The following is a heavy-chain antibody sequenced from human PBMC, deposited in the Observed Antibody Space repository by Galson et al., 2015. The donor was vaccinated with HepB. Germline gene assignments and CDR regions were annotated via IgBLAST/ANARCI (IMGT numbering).Heavy chain of an antibody. CDR3: ARAGVPAAISYYYMDV. CDR1: GFTFSRYS. D-gene: IGHD2-2*02. Sequence: SLRLSCAASGFTFSRYSMNWVRQAPGKGLEWVSSISSSSSYIYYADSVKGRFTISRDNAKNSLYLQMNSLRAEDTAVYHCARAGVPAAISYYYMDVWGKGTTVTVSS. CDR2: ISSSSSYI. J-gene: IGHJ6*03. V-gene: IGHV3-21*01.